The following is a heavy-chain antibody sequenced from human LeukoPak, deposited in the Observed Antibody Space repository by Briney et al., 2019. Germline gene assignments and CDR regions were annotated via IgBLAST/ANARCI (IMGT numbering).Heavy chain of an antibody. CDR1: GFSLSNSGVG. J-gene: IGHJ4*02. Sequence: SGPTLVNPTQTLTLTCTFSGFSLSNSGVGVVWIRQPPGKALEWLALIYWDDDKRYSPSLKSRLTITKDTSKNQVVLTMTNVDPVDTATYYCAHRDGGNSGDPFDYWGQGTLVTVSS. V-gene: IGHV2-5*02. CDR2: IYWDDDK. D-gene: IGHD4-23*01. CDR3: AHRDGGNSGDPFDY.